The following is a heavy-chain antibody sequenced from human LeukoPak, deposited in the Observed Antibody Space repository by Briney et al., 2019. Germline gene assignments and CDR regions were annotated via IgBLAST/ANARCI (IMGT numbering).Heavy chain of an antibody. CDR1: GYSISSGYY. D-gene: IGHD6-13*01. CDR2: IYNSGST. CDR3: ARAYSSSWYYNLFDP. Sequence: PSETLSLTCTVSGYSISSGYYWGWIRQPPGKGLEWIGSIYNSGSTYYNPSLKSRVTISVDTSKNQFSLKLRSVTAADTAMYYCARAYSSSWYYNLFDPWGQGTLVTVSS. V-gene: IGHV4-38-2*02. J-gene: IGHJ5*02.